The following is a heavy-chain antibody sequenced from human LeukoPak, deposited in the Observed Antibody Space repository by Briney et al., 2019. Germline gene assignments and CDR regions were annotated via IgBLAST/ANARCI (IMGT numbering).Heavy chain of an antibody. D-gene: IGHD6-13*01. CDR2: IYRGGST. Sequence: GGSLRLSCAASGFTVSSNYMSWVRQAPGKGLEWVSVIYRGGSTYYADSVKGRFTISRDNSKNTLYLQMNSLRAEDTAVYYCARSRMYSSSWYGFSGFDPWGQGTLVTVSS. V-gene: IGHV3-53*01. CDR1: GFTVSSNY. J-gene: IGHJ5*02. CDR3: ARSRMYSSSWYGFSGFDP.